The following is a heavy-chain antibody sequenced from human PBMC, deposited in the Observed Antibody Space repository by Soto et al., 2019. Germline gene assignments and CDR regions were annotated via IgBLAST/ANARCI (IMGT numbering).Heavy chain of an antibody. CDR1: GYTLTTYD. V-gene: IGHV1-8*01. CDR3: ARGIYVTHYFYYMDV. CDR2: MNPNSGES. Sequence: QVQLVQSGAEVKKPGASVKVSCKASGYTLTTYDINWVRQATGQGLEWVGRMNPNSGESTYAQKFRGRATLTRNTSVSTVYMELSSLRSEDTAVYYCARGIYVTHYFYYMDVWGEGTTVTVSS. D-gene: IGHD3-10*02. J-gene: IGHJ6*03.